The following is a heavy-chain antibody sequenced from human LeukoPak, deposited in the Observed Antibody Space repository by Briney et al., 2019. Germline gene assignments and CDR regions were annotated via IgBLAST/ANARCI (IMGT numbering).Heavy chain of an antibody. CDR3: ARQENYYYSSTYLDY. D-gene: IGHD3-22*01. CDR2: IYPGDSDT. J-gene: IGHJ4*02. CDR1: GYIFTNYW. Sequence: GESLKISCKGSGYIFTNYWIGWVRQMPGKGLEWMGIIYPGDSDTRYSPSFQGQVTISADKSISTAYLQRSSLKASDTAMYYCARQENYYYSSTYLDYWGQGTLVTVSS. V-gene: IGHV5-51*01.